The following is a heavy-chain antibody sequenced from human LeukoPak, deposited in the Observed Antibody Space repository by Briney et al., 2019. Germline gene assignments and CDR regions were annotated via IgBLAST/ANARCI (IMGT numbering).Heavy chain of an antibody. D-gene: IGHD6-19*01. J-gene: IGHJ3*02. Sequence: SETLSLTCAVYGGSFSGYYWSWIRQPPGKGLEWSGEINHSGSTNYNPSLKSRVTISVDTYKNQSSLKLSSVTAADTAVYYCAKPNSSGFKSDAFDIWGQGTMDTVSS. CDR2: INHSGST. CDR3: AKPNSSGFKSDAFDI. V-gene: IGHV4-34*01. CDR1: GGSFSGYY.